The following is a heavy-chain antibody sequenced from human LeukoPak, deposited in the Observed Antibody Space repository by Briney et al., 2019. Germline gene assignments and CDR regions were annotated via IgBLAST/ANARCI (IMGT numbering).Heavy chain of an antibody. D-gene: IGHD2-2*01. J-gene: IGHJ4*02. Sequence: GESLRLSCTASGFTFSNFWMGWVRQAPGKGLEWVANIKQDETEKFYLGSVKGRFTISRDISTDTLWLQMDSLRTEDTAVYYCAKGPLRGTAAAIDYWGQGTLVTVSS. V-gene: IGHV3-7*01. CDR2: IKQDETEK. CDR3: AKGPLRGTAAAIDY. CDR1: GFTFSNFW.